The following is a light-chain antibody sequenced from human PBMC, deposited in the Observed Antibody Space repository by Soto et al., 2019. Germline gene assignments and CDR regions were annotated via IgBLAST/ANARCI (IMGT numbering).Light chain of an antibody. V-gene: IGKV3-15*01. J-gene: IGKJ1*01. CDR1: QSVSSN. CDR2: GAS. CDR3: QQYDSSPWT. Sequence: EIVMTQSPATLSVSPGERATLSCRASQSVSSNLAWYQQKPGQAPRLLIYGASTRVTGIPARFSGGRSGTEFTFTISSLQSEDFAVYYCQQYDSSPWTFGQGTKVDIK.